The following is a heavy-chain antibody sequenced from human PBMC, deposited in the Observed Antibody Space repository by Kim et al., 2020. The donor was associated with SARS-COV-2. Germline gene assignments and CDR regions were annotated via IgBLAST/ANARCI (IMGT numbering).Heavy chain of an antibody. Sequence: ASVKVSCKVSGYTLTELSMHWVRQAPGKGLEWMGGFDPEDVETIHAQKSQGRVTITEDTSTDTAYMEQSSLRSEDTAVFYFAPGRPGTGRFDYWGQGTLVTVSS. CDR1: GYTLTELS. V-gene: IGHV1-24*01. D-gene: IGHD3-10*01. CDR3: APGRPGTGRFDY. CDR2: FDPEDVET. J-gene: IGHJ4*02.